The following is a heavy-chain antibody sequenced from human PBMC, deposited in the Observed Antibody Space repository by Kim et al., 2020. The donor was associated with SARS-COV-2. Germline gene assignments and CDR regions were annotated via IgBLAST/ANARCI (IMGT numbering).Heavy chain of an antibody. CDR1: GFTFDDYA. Sequence: GGSLRLSCAASGFTFDDYAMHWVRQAPGKGLEWVSGISWNSGSIGYADSVKGRFTISRDNAKNSLYLQMNSLRAEDTALYYCAKAHGIQLWRAPDYWGQGTLVTVSS. J-gene: IGHJ4*02. CDR2: ISWNSGSI. CDR3: AKAHGIQLWRAPDY. V-gene: IGHV3-9*01. D-gene: IGHD5-18*01.